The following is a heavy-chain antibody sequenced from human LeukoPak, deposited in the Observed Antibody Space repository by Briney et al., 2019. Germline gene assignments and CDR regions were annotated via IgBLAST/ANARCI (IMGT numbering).Heavy chain of an antibody. CDR2: IYHSGST. CDR1: GGSISSSNW. Sequence: SETLFLTCAVSGGSISSSNWWSWVRQPPGKGLEWIGEIYHSGSTNYNPSLKSRVTISVDTSKNQFSLKLSSVTAADTAVYYCAREFPPFCGGDCYGGPWGQGTLVTVSS. V-gene: IGHV4-4*02. D-gene: IGHD2-21*02. CDR3: AREFPPFCGGDCYGGP. J-gene: IGHJ5*02.